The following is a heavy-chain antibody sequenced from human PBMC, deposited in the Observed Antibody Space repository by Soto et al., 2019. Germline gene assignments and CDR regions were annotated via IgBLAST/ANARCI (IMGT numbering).Heavy chain of an antibody. Sequence: PGESRKISCXGSGYSFTSYWISWVRQMPGKGLEWMGRIDPSDSYTNYSPSFQGHVTISADKSISTAYLQWSSLKASDTAMYYCAMPSYYYYGMDVWGQGTTVTVSS. V-gene: IGHV5-10-1*01. CDR1: GYSFTSYW. CDR3: AMPSYYYYGMDV. J-gene: IGHJ6*02. CDR2: IDPSDSYT.